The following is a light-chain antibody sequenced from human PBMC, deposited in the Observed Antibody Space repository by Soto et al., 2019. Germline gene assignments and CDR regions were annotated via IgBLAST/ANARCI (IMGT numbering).Light chain of an antibody. J-gene: IGKJ2*01. CDR2: KAS. Sequence: DIKMTQSPSTLSASVGDRVTITCRASQSISSWLAWYQQKPGKAPKLLIYKASSLESGVPSRFSGSGSGTEFTLTISSLQRDDFATYYCQQYNSLYPFGQGTKLESK. V-gene: IGKV1-5*03. CDR1: QSISSW. CDR3: QQYNSLYP.